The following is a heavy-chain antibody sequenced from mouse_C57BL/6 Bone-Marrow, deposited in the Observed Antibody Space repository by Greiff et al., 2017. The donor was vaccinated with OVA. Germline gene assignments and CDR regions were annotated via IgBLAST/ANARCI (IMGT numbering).Heavy chain of an antibody. J-gene: IGHJ2*01. V-gene: IGHV1-9*01. Sequence: VQLVESGAELMKPGASVKLSCKATGYTFTGYWIEWVKQRPGHGLEWIGEILPGSGSTNYNEKFKGKATFTADPSSNTADMQLSSLTTEDSAIYYCAREGQLRLRPYYFDDWGQGTTLTVSS. CDR1: GYTFTGYW. CDR2: ILPGSGST. CDR3: AREGQLRLRPYYFDD. D-gene: IGHD3-2*02.